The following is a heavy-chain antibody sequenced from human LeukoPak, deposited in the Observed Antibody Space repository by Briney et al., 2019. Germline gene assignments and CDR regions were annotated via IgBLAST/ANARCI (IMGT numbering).Heavy chain of an antibody. CDR2: IYHSGST. D-gene: IGHD4-17*01. CDR1: GGSISSGGYS. V-gene: IGHV4-30-2*01. Sequence: SETLSLTCAVSGGSISSGGYSWSWIRQPPGKGLEWIGYIYHSGSTYYNPSLKSRVTISVDRSKNQFSLKLSSVTAADTAAYYCARGRFNGDYDYWGQGTLVTVSS. CDR3: ARGRFNGDYDY. J-gene: IGHJ4*02.